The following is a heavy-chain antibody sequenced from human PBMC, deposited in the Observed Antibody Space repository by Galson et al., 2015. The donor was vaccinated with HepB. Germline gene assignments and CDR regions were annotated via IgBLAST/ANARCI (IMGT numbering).Heavy chain of an antibody. V-gene: IGHV1-24*01. CDR3: ATGYDYGHGLAY. J-gene: IGHJ4*02. D-gene: IGHD5-18*01. CDR2: FDPEDGDT. Sequence: SVKVSCKVSGYTLSELPMHWVRQAPGKGLEWMGGFDPEDGDTIYAQKFQGRVTMTEDTSTDTAYMKLSSLRSDDTAVYYCATGYDYGHGLAYWGQGTLVTVSS. CDR1: GYTLSELP.